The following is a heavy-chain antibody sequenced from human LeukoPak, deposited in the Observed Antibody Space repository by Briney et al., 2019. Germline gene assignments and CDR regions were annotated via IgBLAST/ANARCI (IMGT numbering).Heavy chain of an antibody. J-gene: IGHJ5*02. CDR3: ARVTVYSFGPGWFDP. CDR2: IYYSGST. Sequence: SETLSLTCTVSGGSISSYYWSWIRQPPGKGLEWIGYIYYSGSTNYNPSLKSRVTISVDTSKNQFSLKLSSVTAADTAVYYCARVTVYSFGPGWFDPWGQGTLVTVSS. V-gene: IGHV4-59*01. D-gene: IGHD5-18*01. CDR1: GGSISSYY.